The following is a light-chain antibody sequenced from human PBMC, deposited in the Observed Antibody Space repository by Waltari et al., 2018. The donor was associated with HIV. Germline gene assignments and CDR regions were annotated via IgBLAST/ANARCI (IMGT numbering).Light chain of an antibody. CDR3: QQYGSSPRT. CDR1: QSVSSDY. J-gene: IGKJ1*01. V-gene: IGKV3-20*01. Sequence: EIVLTQSPGTLSLSPGERATLSCRASQSVSSDYLAWYQQTPGQAPRLLIFGASSRAACIPDRFSGSGSGRDFTLTISRLEPADFAVYYCQQYGSSPRTFGQGTKVEIK. CDR2: GAS.